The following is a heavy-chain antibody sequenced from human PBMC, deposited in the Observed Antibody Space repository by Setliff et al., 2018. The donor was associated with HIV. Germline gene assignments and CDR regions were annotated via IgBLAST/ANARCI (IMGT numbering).Heavy chain of an antibody. CDR3: ARDFSYGYFFYGMDV. V-gene: IGHV3-49*04. CDR2: IRSKAYGGTT. Sequence: SCRGSGFTFGDYSMSWVRQAPGKGLEWVGFIRSKAYGGTTEYAASVKGRFTLSRDDSRNIAYLQMNSLKTEVTAVYYCARDFSYGYFFYGMDVWGQGTTVTVSS. J-gene: IGHJ6*02. CDR1: GFTFGDYS. D-gene: IGHD5-18*01.